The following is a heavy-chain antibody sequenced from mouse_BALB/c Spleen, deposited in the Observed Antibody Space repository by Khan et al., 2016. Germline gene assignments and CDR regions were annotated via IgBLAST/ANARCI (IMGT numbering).Heavy chain of an antibody. CDR3: ACGGLYGNYIAAGFAY. J-gene: IGHJ3*01. Sequence: QVQLQQSGAELARPGASVKLSCRASGYTFTDSYINWVKQRTGQGLEWIGEIYPGSGNTYYNDNFKGKATLTADTSSSTAYIQLTSLTSEDSAVYVCACGGLYGNYIAAGFAYWGRGTLVTVSA. CDR2: IYPGSGNT. D-gene: IGHD2-1*01. CDR1: GYTFTDSY. V-gene: IGHV1-77*01.